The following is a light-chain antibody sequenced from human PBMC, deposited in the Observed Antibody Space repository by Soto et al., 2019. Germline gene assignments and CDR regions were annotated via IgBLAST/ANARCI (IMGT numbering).Light chain of an antibody. CDR2: DAI. J-gene: IGKJ1*01. V-gene: IGKV3-11*01. CDR1: QSVSVY. Sequence: EVVLTQSPATLSLSPGERATLSCRASQSVSVYLAWYQQRPGQAPRLLIYDAIHRATGIPARFSGSGSGTDFSLTISSLEPEDFAVYYCQQYNNWPPWTFGQGTKVEIK. CDR3: QQYNNWPPWT.